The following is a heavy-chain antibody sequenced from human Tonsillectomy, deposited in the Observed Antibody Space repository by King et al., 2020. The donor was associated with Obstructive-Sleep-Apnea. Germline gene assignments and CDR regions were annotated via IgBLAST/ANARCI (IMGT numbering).Heavy chain of an antibody. J-gene: IGHJ3*02. D-gene: IGHD3-22*01. Sequence: VQLQESGPGLVKPSETLSLTCTVSGGSISRYFWSWIRQPPGKGLEWIGYIYYSGSTNYNPSLKSRVTISVDSSKNQFSLKLSSVTAADTAVYYCARGGYNDSSGYSDDAFDIWGQGTMVTVSS. CDR3: ARGGYNDSSGYSDDAFDI. V-gene: IGHV4-59*01. CDR2: IYYSGST. CDR1: GGSISRYF.